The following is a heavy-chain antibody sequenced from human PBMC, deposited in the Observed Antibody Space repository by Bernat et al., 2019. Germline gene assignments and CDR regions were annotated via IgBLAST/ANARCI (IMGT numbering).Heavy chain of an antibody. Sequence: QVQLQESGPGLVKPSQTLSLTCTVSGGSISSGGYYWSWIRQHPGKGLEWIGYIYYSGSTYYNPSLKSRVTISVDTSKNQFSLKLSSVTAAVTAVYYCAREYYGSGSYVDYWGQGTLVTVSS. CDR2: IYYSGST. D-gene: IGHD3-10*01. CDR1: GGSISSGGYY. CDR3: AREYYGSGSYVDY. V-gene: IGHV4-31*03. J-gene: IGHJ4*02.